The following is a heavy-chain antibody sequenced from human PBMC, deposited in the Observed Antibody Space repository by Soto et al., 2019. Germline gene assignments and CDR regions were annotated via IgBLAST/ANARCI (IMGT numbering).Heavy chain of an antibody. D-gene: IGHD4-4*01. V-gene: IGHV3-7*04. CDR3: ARGGYDYSNPFDY. CDR2: IKQDGSEK. Sequence: EVQLVESGGGLVQPGGSLRLSCAASGFTFNRYWMKWVRQAPGRGLEWMGNIKQDGSEKRYVDSVKGRFTISRDNAKDSVYLQMNSLKAEDTAMYYCARGGYDYSNPFDYWGQGTLVTVSS. CDR1: GFTFNRYW. J-gene: IGHJ4*02.